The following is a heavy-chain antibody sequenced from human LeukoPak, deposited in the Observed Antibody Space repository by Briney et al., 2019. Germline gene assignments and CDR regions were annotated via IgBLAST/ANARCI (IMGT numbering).Heavy chain of an antibody. V-gene: IGHV4-34*01. CDR3: ARGDCSSASCYHIGAFDI. J-gene: IGHJ3*02. CDR2: INNSGST. Sequence: SETLSLTCAVYGGSFSGYYWSWIRQPPGKGLEWIGEINNSGSTNYKPSLKSRVTISGDTSKNQFSLKLSSVTAADTAVYYCARGDCSSASCYHIGAFDIWGQGTMVTVSS. CDR1: GGSFSGYY. D-gene: IGHD2-2*01.